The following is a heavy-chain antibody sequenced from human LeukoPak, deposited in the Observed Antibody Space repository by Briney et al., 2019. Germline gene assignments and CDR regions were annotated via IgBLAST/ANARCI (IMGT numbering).Heavy chain of an antibody. V-gene: IGHV3-23*01. D-gene: IGHD5-24*01. CDR3: ARGIQWEQLLGFVDS. CDR1: WFTFSAYV. Sequence: GGSLRLSCAASWFTFSAYVMSWGRQAPGEGLEWVSAISGSGGCTYYADSVKGRFTISRDNSKNTLYLQMNSLGADDTPVYYCARGIQWEQLLGFVDSWGQGTLVTVSS. J-gene: IGHJ4*02. CDR2: ISGSGGCT.